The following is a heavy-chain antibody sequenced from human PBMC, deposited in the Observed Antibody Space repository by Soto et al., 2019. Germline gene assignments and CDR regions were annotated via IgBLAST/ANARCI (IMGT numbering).Heavy chain of an antibody. CDR3: ARGRPQKGGYCSSTSCYSYYYYYMDV. J-gene: IGHJ6*03. D-gene: IGHD2-2*01. CDR2: IYYSGST. CDR1: GGSISSYY. Sequence: PSETLSLTCTVSGGSISSYYLSWIRQPTGKGLEWIGYIYYSGSTNYNPSLKSRVTISVDTSKNQFSLKLSSVTAADTAVYYCARGRPQKGGYCSSTSCYSYYYYYMDVWGKGTTVTAP. V-gene: IGHV4-59*01.